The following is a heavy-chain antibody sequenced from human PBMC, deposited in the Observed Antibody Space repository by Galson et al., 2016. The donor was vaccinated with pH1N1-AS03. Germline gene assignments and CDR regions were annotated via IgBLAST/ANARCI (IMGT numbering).Heavy chain of an antibody. CDR2: ISGSGNNT. CDR3: AKDKGLGGGSCYQY. Sequence: SLRLSCAASGFTFGSFAMSWVRQAPGKGLGWVSAISGSGNNTYYGDSVKGRLTISRDNSKNMLYLQMNSLRAEDTAVYYCAKDKGLGGGSCYQYWGQGTLVTVSS. CDR1: GFTFGSFA. D-gene: IGHD2-15*01. J-gene: IGHJ4*02. V-gene: IGHV3-23*01.